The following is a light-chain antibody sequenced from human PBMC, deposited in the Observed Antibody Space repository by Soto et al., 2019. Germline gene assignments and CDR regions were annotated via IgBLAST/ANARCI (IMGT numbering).Light chain of an antibody. V-gene: IGLV2-23*02. J-gene: IGLJ1*01. Sequence: QSALTQPASVSGSPGQSITISCTGTSSDVGGYNYISWYQQHPGKAPKLMIYEVSNRPSGVSNRFSGSKSGNTASLTISGLQAADEADYYCCSYAGGRTFVFGTQTQLTVL. CDR2: EVS. CDR1: SSDVGGYNY. CDR3: CSYAGGRTFV.